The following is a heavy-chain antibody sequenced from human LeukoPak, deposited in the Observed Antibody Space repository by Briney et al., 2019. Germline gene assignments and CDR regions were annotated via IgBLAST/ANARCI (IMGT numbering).Heavy chain of an antibody. CDR1: GFTFTTYW. CDR2: VNSDGSIT. J-gene: IGHJ6*02. CDR3: ARDAVDTANAV. V-gene: IGHV3-74*01. D-gene: IGHD5-18*01. Sequence: GGSLRLSCAASGFTFTTYWMHWVRQAPGKGLVWVSHVNSDGSITSYADSVKGRFTISRDNAKNTLYLQMNSLRAEDTAVYYCARDAVDTANAVWGQGTTVTVSS.